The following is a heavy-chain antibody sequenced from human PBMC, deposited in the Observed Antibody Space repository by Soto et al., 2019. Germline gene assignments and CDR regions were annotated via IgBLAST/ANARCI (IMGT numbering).Heavy chain of an antibody. CDR3: ARHGGGGVIAPFSV. D-gene: IGHD3-16*02. V-gene: IGHV4-59*08. CDR2: IYYSGST. Sequence: SETLSLTCTVSGGSISSYYWSWIRQPPGKGLEWIGYIYYSGSTNYNPSLKSRVTISVDTSKNQFSLKLSSVTAADTAVYYCARHGGGGVIAPFSVWGKGTTVTVSS. CDR1: GGSISSYY. J-gene: IGHJ6*04.